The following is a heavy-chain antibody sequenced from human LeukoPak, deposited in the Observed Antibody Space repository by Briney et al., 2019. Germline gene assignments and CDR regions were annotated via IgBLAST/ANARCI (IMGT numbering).Heavy chain of an antibody. V-gene: IGHV4-39*01. J-gene: IGHJ6*02. CDR2: IYYSGST. Sequence: SETLSLTCTVSGGSISSSSYYWGWIRQPPGKGLEWIGSIYYSGSTYCNPSLKSRVTISVDTSKNQFSLKLSSVTAADTAVYYCAAMGGALAWGSGSYYLGVYYYYYGMDVWGQGTTVTVSS. D-gene: IGHD3-10*01. CDR1: GGSISSSSYY. CDR3: AAMGGALAWGSGSYYLGVYYYYYGMDV.